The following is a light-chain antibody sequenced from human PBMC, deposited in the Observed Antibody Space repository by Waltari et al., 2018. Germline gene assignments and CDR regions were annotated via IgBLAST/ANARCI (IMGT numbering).Light chain of an antibody. Sequence: QSALTQPASVSGSPGQSITISCTGTSRDVGNYTLVSWYQQYPGKAPKVMNYDDNRRPSGVSDRFSGSKSGNTASLTTAGVQAEDEADYYCCSYAGSYTWVFGGGTKLTVL. CDR3: CSYAGSYTWV. CDR2: DDN. CDR1: SRDVGNYTL. J-gene: IGLJ3*02. V-gene: IGLV2-23*01.